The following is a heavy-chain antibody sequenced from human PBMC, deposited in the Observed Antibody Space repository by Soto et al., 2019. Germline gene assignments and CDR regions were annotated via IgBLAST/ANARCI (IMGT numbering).Heavy chain of an antibody. CDR2: TSKDGRSK. CDR3: AQQVDEGGLDDY. D-gene: IGHD2-15*01. Sequence: GGSLRLSCAASGFTFSNYGMHWVRQAPGKGLEWVAVTSKDGRSKNYADSVRGRFTVSRDNSKNTVWLQMDSLRGEGTGVYYCAQQVDEGGLDDYWGQGNLVTVSS. V-gene: IGHV3-30*18. CDR1: GFTFSNYG. J-gene: IGHJ4*02.